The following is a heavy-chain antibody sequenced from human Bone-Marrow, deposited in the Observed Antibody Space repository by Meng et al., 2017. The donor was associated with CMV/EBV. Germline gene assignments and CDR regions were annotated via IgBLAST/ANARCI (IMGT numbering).Heavy chain of an antibody. CDR1: GFTFGDYA. D-gene: IGHD2-2*02. Sequence: GGSLRLSCTASGFTFGDYAMSWVRQAPGKGLEWVGFIRSKAYGGTTEYAASVKGRFTISRDDSKSIAYLQMNSLKTEDTAVYYCTRDLGYCSSTSCYTFDYWGQGTLVTVSS. CDR2: IRSKAYGGTT. J-gene: IGHJ4*02. V-gene: IGHV3-49*04. CDR3: TRDLGYCSSTSCYTFDY.